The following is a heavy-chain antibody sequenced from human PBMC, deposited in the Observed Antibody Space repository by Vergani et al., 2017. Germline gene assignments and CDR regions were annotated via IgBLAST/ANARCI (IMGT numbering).Heavy chain of an antibody. CDR1: GYSLTELT. J-gene: IGHJ4*02. Sequence: QVQLVQSGSEVRKPGASVKVSCQVSGYSLTELTIHWVRQAPGKGLEWMGGFDPEHGEVTFAHHIHGRVTMTEDRSTDTAYMELSSLRPEDTALYYCAILTYYYDSSGYYLDYWGQGTLVTVSS. CDR2: FDPEHGEV. D-gene: IGHD3-22*01. CDR3: AILTYYYDSSGYYLDY. V-gene: IGHV1-24*01.